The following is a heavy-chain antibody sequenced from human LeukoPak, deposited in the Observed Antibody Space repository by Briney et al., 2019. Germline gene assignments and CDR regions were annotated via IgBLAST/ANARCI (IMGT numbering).Heavy chain of an antibody. V-gene: IGHV3-23*01. D-gene: IGHD3-10*01. CDR3: AKGPYYYGSGSSHFDY. CDR2: ISGSGGST. Sequence: PGGSLRLSCAASGFTFSSYAMSWVRQAPGKGLEWVSAISGSGGSTYYADSVKGRFTISRDNSKNTLYLQMNSLRAEDTAVYYCAKGPYYYGSGSSHFDYWGQGTLVTVSS. J-gene: IGHJ4*02. CDR1: GFTFSSYA.